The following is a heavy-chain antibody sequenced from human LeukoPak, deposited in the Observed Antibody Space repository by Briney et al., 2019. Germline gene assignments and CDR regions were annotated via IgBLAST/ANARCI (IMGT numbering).Heavy chain of an antibody. CDR2: TYYRSKWYN. D-gene: IGHD3-22*01. CDR1: GDSVSSNSAA. CDR3: ARASRDDSSGYYYTYYYYGMDV. Sequence: SQTLSLTCAISGDSVSSNSAAWNWIRQSPSRGLEWLGRTYYRSKWYNDYAVSVKSRITINPDTSKNQFSLQLNSVTPEDTAVYYYARASRDDSSGYYYTYYYYGMDVWGQGTTVTVSS. V-gene: IGHV6-1*01. J-gene: IGHJ6*02.